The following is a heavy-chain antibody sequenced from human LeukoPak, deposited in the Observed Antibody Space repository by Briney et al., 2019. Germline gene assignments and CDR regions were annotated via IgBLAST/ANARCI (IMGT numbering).Heavy chain of an antibody. Sequence: AASVKVSCKASGGTFSSYAISWVRQAPGQGLEWMGGIIPIFGTANYAQKFQGRVTITAEKSTSTAYMELSSLRSEDTAVYYCARADPFYGSGSYAGSWFDPWGQGTLVTVSS. CDR1: GGTFSSYA. CDR2: IIPIFGTA. J-gene: IGHJ5*02. D-gene: IGHD3-10*01. CDR3: ARADPFYGSGSYAGSWFDP. V-gene: IGHV1-69*06.